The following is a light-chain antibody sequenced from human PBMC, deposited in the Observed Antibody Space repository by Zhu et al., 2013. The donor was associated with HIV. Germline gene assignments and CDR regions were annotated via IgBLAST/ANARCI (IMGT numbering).Light chain of an antibody. CDR2: EVN. CDR1: SSDVGGFNY. CDR3: NSHRSGTTLVV. V-gene: IGLV2-8*01. J-gene: IGLJ2*01. Sequence: QSALTQPPSASGSPGQSVTISCTGTSSDVGGFNYVSWFQQHPGKAPKNVIFEVNKRPSGVPDRFSGSKSGNTASLTISGLQDDDEAVYYCNSHRSGTTLVVFGGGTTVTVL.